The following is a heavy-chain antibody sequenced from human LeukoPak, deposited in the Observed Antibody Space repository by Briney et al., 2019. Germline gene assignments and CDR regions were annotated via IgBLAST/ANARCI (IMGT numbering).Heavy chain of an antibody. D-gene: IGHD6-13*01. V-gene: IGHV3-30-3*01. CDR3: ARDRLQQLVNYYYGMDV. CDR2: ISYDGSNK. Sequence: GGSLRLSCGASGFTFSSYAMYWVRQAPGKGLEWVAVISYDGSNKYYADSVKGRFTISRDNSKNTLYLQMNSLRAEDTAVYYCARDRLQQLVNYYYGMDVWGQGTTVTVSS. J-gene: IGHJ6*02. CDR1: GFTFSSYA.